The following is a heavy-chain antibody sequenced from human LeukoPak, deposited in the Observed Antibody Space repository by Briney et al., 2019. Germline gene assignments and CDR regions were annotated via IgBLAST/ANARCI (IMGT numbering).Heavy chain of an antibody. CDR3: AASFGDYVNWFDP. D-gene: IGHD4-17*01. Sequence: GRALRLYCAASGFTLDDYGMSWVRQAPGKGLEWVSAINWNGGSTGYAESVKGRFTIPRDSAKNSLYLQMSSLRAEDTALYHCAASFGDYVNWFDPWGQGTLVTVSS. CDR2: INWNGGST. J-gene: IGHJ5*02. CDR1: GFTLDDYG. V-gene: IGHV3-20*01.